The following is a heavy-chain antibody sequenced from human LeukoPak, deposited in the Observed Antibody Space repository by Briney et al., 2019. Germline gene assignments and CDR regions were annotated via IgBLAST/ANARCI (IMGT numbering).Heavy chain of an antibody. Sequence: PGGSLRLSCAASGFTFSSYWMHWVRQAPGKGLEWVAVISYDGSNKYYADSVKGRFTISRDNSKNTLYLQMNSLRAEDTAVYYCARSDSGSPLSKGAFDYWGQGTLVTVSS. J-gene: IGHJ4*02. CDR2: ISYDGSNK. CDR3: ARSDSGSPLSKGAFDY. D-gene: IGHD1-26*01. V-gene: IGHV3-30*03. CDR1: GFTFSSYW.